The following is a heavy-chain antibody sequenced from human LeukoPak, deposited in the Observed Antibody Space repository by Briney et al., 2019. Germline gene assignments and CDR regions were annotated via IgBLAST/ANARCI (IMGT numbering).Heavy chain of an antibody. Sequence: PSETLSLTCTVSGGSISSYYWSWIRQPPGKGLEWIGYIYYSGSTNYNPSLKSRATISVDTSKNQFSLKLSSVTAADTAVYYCARQLGYSSSSAADIWGQGTMVTVSS. CDR2: IYYSGST. CDR3: ARQLGYSSSSAADI. D-gene: IGHD6-6*01. CDR1: GGSISSYY. V-gene: IGHV4-59*08. J-gene: IGHJ3*02.